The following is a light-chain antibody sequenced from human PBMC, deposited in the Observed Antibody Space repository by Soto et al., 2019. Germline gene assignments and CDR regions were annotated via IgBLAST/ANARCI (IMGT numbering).Light chain of an antibody. CDR1: ERISNY. CDR2: AAS. J-gene: IGKJ2*01. V-gene: IGKV1-39*01. Sequence: DIQMTQSPSSLSAFVGDRVTFTCRASERISNYLNWYQQKPGKAPSLLIYAASSLQSGVPSRLSGSGSETDFTLTISSLQPEDFATYYCQQSYSIPNTFVQGTKV. CDR3: QQSYSIPNT.